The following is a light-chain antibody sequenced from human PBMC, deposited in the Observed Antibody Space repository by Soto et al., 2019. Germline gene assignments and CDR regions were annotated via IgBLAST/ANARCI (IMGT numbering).Light chain of an antibody. CDR2: FAS. CDR3: QHYHEWPLT. Sequence: ERVMTQSPATLSVSPGEKATLSCRASETVSNNLAWYQHKPGQAPRLLIYFASTRATGIPARFSGSGSGTEFTLTISSLQSEDFAVDYCQHYHEWPLTVGGGTRVETK. V-gene: IGKV3-15*01. CDR1: ETVSNN. J-gene: IGKJ4*01.